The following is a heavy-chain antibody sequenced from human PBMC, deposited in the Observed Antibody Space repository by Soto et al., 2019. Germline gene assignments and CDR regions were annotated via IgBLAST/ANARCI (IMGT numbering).Heavy chain of an antibody. D-gene: IGHD2-2*01. CDR3: ARSSCSSTSCYYFDP. Sequence: PSETLSLTCTVSGGSISSYYWSWIRQPAGKGLEWIGRIYTSGSTNYNPSLKSRVTMSVDTSKNQFSLKLSSVTAADTAVYYCARSSCSSTSCYYFDPWGQGTLVTVSS. CDR1: GGSISSYY. V-gene: IGHV4-4*07. J-gene: IGHJ5*02. CDR2: IYTSGST.